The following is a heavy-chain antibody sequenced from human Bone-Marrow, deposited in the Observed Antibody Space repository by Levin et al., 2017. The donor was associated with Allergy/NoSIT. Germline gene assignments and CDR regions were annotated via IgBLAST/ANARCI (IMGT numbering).Heavy chain of an antibody. J-gene: IGHJ6*02. CDR2: TSYDGKND. CDR3: ARDLGDGYNKNIPYFGMDV. CDR1: GFTFGNFG. V-gene: IGHV3-30*04. Sequence: GGSLRLSCAASGFTFGNFGMHWVRRAPGKGLEWVAVTSYDGKNDNYADSVKGRFTLSRDNSKNTLQLQMNSLRLEDTAVYYCARDLGDGYNKNIPYFGMDVWGQGTTVTVSS. D-gene: IGHD5-24*01.